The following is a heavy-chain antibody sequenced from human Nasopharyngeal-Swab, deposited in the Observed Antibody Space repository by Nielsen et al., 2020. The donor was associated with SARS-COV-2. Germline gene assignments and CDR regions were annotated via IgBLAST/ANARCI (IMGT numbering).Heavy chain of an antibody. Sequence: SETLSLTCAVYGWSFSGYYWSWIRQPPGKGLEWIGEINHSGSTNYNPSLKSRVTISVDTSKNQFSLKLSSVTAADTAVYYCASRFGGSGSYTDVWGQGTTVTVSS. CDR1: GWSFSGYY. CDR3: ASRFGGSGSYTDV. J-gene: IGHJ6*02. CDR2: INHSGST. D-gene: IGHD3-10*01. V-gene: IGHV4-34*01.